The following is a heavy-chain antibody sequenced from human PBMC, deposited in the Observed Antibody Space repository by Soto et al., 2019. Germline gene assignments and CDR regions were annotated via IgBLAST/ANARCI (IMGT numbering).Heavy chain of an antibody. CDR3: ARHPERIAQIGWFDP. Sequence: GGSLRLSCAASGFAFSSYSMNWVRQAPGKGLEWVSYISSSSSTIYYADSVKGRFTISRDNAKNSLYLQMNSLRAEDTAVYYCARHPERIAQIGWFDPWGQGTLVTVSS. D-gene: IGHD6-13*01. V-gene: IGHV3-48*01. CDR1: GFAFSSYS. J-gene: IGHJ5*02. CDR2: ISSSSSTI.